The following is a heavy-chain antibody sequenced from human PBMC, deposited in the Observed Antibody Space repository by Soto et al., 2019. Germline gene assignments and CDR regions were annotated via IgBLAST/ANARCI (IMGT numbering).Heavy chain of an antibody. V-gene: IGHV6-1*01. D-gene: IGHD6-6*01. Sequence: PSQTLSLTCAISGDSVSSNSAAWNWIRQSPSRGLEWLGRTYYRSKWYNDYAVSVKSRITINPDTSKNQFSLQLNSVTPEDTAVYYCARDFYSSSSYYYYYYGMDVWGQGTTVTVSS. CDR3: ARDFYSSSSYYYYYYGMDV. CDR2: TYYRSKWYN. J-gene: IGHJ6*02. CDR1: GDSVSSNSAA.